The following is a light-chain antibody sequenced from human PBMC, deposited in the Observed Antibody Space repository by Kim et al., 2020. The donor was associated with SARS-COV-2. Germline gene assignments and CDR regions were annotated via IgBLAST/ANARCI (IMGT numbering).Light chain of an antibody. Sequence: IQLTQSPSSLSASVGDRVTITCRASQAISTYLAWYQQKPGKAPMLLIYVASTLQSGAPSRFSGSGSGTDFTLTISSLQPEDFATYYCQQLNSYPLTFGGGTKVDIK. CDR1: QAISTY. J-gene: IGKJ4*01. CDR2: VAS. CDR3: QQLNSYPLT. V-gene: IGKV1-9*01.